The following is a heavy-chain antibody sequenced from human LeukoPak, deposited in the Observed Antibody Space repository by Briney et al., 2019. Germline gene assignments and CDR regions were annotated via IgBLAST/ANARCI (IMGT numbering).Heavy chain of an antibody. CDR3: ASGNTGYDRDSFDI. CDR2: IYHSGST. Sequence: SQTLSLTCAVSGCSISSGGYSWSWVRQPPGEGLEWVGYIYHSGSTYYNPSLQSRVTISLDRSKNQFSLKLSSMTAADTAVYYCASGNTGYDRDSFDIWGQGTMVTVSS. D-gene: IGHD5-12*01. J-gene: IGHJ3*02. CDR1: GCSISSGGYS. V-gene: IGHV4-30-2*01.